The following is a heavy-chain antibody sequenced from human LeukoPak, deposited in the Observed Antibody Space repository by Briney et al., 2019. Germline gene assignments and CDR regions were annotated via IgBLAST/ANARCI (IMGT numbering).Heavy chain of an antibody. CDR1: GFTFRNYV. D-gene: IGHD5-18*01. Sequence: PGGSLRLSCAASGFTFRNYVIHWVRQAPGKGLEWVAVTSSDLNVKLYADSVKGRFTISRDNSRSTLYLQMNSLRAEDTAVYYCARDAVDTANAVWGQGTTVTVSS. CDR2: TSSDLNVK. CDR3: ARDAVDTANAV. J-gene: IGHJ6*02. V-gene: IGHV3-30-3*01.